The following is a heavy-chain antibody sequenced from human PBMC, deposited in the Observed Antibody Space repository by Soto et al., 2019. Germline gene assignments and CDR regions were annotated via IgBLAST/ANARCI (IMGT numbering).Heavy chain of an antibody. CDR2: ISAYNGNT. Sequence: QVQLVQSGAEVKKPGASVKVSCKASGYTFTSYGISWVRQAPGQGLEWMGWISAYNGNTNYAQKLQGRVTMTTDTSTSTAYMELRSLRSDDTAVYYCARGYCSGGSCYLPYYYYMDVWGKGTTVTVSS. D-gene: IGHD2-15*01. J-gene: IGHJ6*03. CDR3: ARGYCSGGSCYLPYYYYMDV. V-gene: IGHV1-18*01. CDR1: GYTFTSYG.